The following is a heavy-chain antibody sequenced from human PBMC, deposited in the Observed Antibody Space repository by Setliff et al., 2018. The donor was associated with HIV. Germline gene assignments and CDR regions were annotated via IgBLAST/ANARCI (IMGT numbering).Heavy chain of an antibody. D-gene: IGHD6-19*01. CDR2: IYPGDSDT. CDR3: ARHCGSSGWYFSVGYYYSMDV. V-gene: IGHV5-51*01. J-gene: IGHJ6*03. Sequence: GESLKLSCKGSGYSFTSYWIGWVRQMPGKGLEWMGIIYPGDSDTRYSPSFQGQVTISADKSISTAYLQWSSLKASDTAMYYCARHCGSSGWYFSVGYYYSMDVWGKGTTVTVSS. CDR1: GYSFTSYW.